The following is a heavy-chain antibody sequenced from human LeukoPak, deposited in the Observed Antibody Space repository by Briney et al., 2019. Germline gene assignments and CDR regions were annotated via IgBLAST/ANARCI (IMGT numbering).Heavy chain of an antibody. CDR1: GYTFTGYY. CDR3: AIFPRGTIFARDAFDI. V-gene: IGHV1-2*02. CDR2: INPNSGGT. Sequence: ASVKVSCKASGYTFTGYYMHWVRQAPGQGLEWMGWINPNSGGTNYAQKFQGRVTMTRDTSISTAYMELSRLRSDDTAVYYCAIFPRGTIFARDAFDIWGQGTMVTVSS. D-gene: IGHD3-3*01. J-gene: IGHJ3*02.